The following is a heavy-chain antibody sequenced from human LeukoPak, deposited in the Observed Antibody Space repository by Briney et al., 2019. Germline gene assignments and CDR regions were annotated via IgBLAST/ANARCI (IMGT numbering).Heavy chain of an antibody. CDR3: ARDGIGGYCCSTSCYGRADYYYYGMDV. D-gene: IGHD2-2*01. CDR1: GYTFTSYG. Sequence: GASVKVSCKASGYTFTSYGISWVRQAPGQGLEWMGWISAYNGNTNYAQKLQGRVTMTTDTSTSTAYMELRSLRSDDTAVYYCARDGIGGYCCSTSCYGRADYYYYGMDVWGQGTTVTVSS. V-gene: IGHV1-18*01. J-gene: IGHJ6*02. CDR2: ISAYNGNT.